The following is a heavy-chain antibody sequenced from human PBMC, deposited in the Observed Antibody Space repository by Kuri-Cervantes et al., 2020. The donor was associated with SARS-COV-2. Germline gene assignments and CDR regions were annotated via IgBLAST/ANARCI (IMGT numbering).Heavy chain of an antibody. Sequence: SETLSLTCAVYGGSFSGYYWSWIRQPPGKGLEWIGEINHSGSTNYNPSLKSRVTMSVDTSKNQFSLKLSSVTAADTAVYYCARLGGGPMDVWGQGTTVTVSS. D-gene: IGHD3-3*01. V-gene: IGHV4-34*01. J-gene: IGHJ6*02. CDR2: INHSGST. CDR3: ARLGGGPMDV. CDR1: GGSFSGYY.